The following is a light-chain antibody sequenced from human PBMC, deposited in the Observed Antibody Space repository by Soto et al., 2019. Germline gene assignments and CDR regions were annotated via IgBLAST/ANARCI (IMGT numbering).Light chain of an antibody. CDR2: DAS. CDR3: QQRSNWPT. J-gene: IGKJ1*01. Sequence: EIVLTQSPATLSLSPGERATLSCRASQSVSKNLAWYQQKPGQAPRLLIYDASNRATGIPARFSGSGSGTDFTLTISSLEPEDFAVYYCQQRSNWPTFGQGTKVDIK. CDR1: QSVSKN. V-gene: IGKV3-11*01.